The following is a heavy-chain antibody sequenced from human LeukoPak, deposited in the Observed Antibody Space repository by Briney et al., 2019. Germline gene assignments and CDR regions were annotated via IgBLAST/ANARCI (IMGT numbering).Heavy chain of an antibody. D-gene: IGHD6-13*01. CDR2: INPNSGGT. J-gene: IGHJ4*02. CDR3: ARGTYSSSWLDY. Sequence: ASVKVSCKASGYTFTDYFMHWVRQAPGQGLDWMGWINPNSGGTNYAQKFQGRVTMTRDTSINTAYMELSGLRSDDTAVYYCARGTYSSSWLDYWGQGTLVTVSS. V-gene: IGHV1-2*02. CDR1: GYTFTDYF.